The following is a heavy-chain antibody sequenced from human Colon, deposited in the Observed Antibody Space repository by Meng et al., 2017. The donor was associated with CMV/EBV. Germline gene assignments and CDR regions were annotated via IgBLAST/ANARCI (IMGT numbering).Heavy chain of an antibody. V-gene: IGHV1-2*02. J-gene: IGHJ4*02. D-gene: IGHD3-10*01. CDR2: INPNSGGT. Sequence: ASVKVSCKASGYTFTGYYMHWVRQAPGQGLEWMGWINPNSGGTNYAQKFQGRVTMTRDTSISTAYTELSRLRSDDSAVYYCARAQNVIPELFDSWGQGILVTVSS. CDR1: GYTFTGYY. CDR3: ARAQNVIPELFDS.